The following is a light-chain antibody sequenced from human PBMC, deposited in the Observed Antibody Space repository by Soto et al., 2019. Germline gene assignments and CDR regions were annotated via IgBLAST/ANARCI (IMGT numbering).Light chain of an antibody. CDR3: QQANSFPRT. Sequence: DIQMTQSPSSVSASVGDRVTITCRASQAISTWLAWDQQKPGKAPKLLIYAASNLQTGVPSRFSGRGSGTDFTLTISSLQPEDFATYYCQQANSFPRTFGQGTKVEIK. CDR2: AAS. J-gene: IGKJ1*01. V-gene: IGKV1D-12*01. CDR1: QAISTW.